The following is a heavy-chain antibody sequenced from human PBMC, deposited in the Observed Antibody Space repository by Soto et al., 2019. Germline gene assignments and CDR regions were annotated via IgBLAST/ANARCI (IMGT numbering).Heavy chain of an antibody. V-gene: IGHV3-23*01. CDR3: ANTYGAVAGPFDY. CDR1: GFTFNSYT. CDR2: ISGSGGST. J-gene: IGHJ4*02. Sequence: PGGSLSLSCAASGFTFNSYTMSWVRQAPGKGLEWVSAISGSGGSTYYADSVKGRFTISRDNSKNTLYLQMNSLRAEDTAVYYCANTYGAVAGPFDYWAQGTLVTVSS. D-gene: IGHD6-19*01.